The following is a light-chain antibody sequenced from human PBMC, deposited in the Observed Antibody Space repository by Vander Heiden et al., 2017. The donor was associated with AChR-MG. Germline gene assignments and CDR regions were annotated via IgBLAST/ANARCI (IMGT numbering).Light chain of an antibody. CDR2: LGS. CDR1: QSLVHSNGYNY. V-gene: IGKV2-28*01. Sequence: DIVMTQSPLSLPVTLGQPASISCRSSQSLVHSNGYNYLDWYLQKPGQSPQLLIYLGSTRASGVPDRFSGSGSGTDFTLKISRVEAEDVGVYYCRQALKTRLTFGGGTKVEIK. J-gene: IGKJ4*01. CDR3: RQALKTRLT.